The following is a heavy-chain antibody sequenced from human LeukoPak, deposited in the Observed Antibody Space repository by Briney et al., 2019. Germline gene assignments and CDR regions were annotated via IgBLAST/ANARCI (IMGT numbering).Heavy chain of an antibody. Sequence: GASVKVSCKASGGTFSSYAISWVRQAPGQGLEWMGGIIPIFGTANYAQKFQGRVTITADESTSTAYMELSSLRSEDTAVYYCASKYCTNGVCYTPAEYFQHWGQGTLVTVSS. CDR1: GGTFSSYA. D-gene: IGHD2-8*01. CDR2: IIPIFGTA. CDR3: ASKYCTNGVCYTPAEYFQH. V-gene: IGHV1-69*13. J-gene: IGHJ1*01.